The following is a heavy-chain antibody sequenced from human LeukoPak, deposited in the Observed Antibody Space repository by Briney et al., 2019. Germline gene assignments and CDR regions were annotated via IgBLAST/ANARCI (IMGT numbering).Heavy chain of an antibody. CDR3: ARDPYDTDAFDI. J-gene: IGHJ3*02. V-gene: IGHV1-46*01. CDR1: GYTFTNYY. CDR2: ISPSGAST. Sequence: ASVKVSCKASGYTFTNYYMHWVRQAPGQGLEWMGMISPSGASTSYAQKFQGRVTMTRDVSTSTVYMELSSLRSDDTAVYYCARDPYDTDAFDIWGQGTMVTVSS. D-gene: IGHD3-22*01.